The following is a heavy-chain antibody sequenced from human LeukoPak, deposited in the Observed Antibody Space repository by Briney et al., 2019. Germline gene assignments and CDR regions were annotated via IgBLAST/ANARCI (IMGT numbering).Heavy chain of an antibody. V-gene: IGHV3-7*01. J-gene: IGHJ3*02. CDR1: GFTFSTYW. D-gene: IGHD4-11*01. CDR2: IKQDGSEK. Sequence: GGSLRLSCTASGFTFSTYWMSWVRQAPGKGLEWVANIKQDGSEKYYVDFVKGRFTISRDNAKNSLYLQMNSLRAEDTAVYYCARDLLPTVTTLGAFDIWGQGTMVTVSS. CDR3: ARDLLPTVTTLGAFDI.